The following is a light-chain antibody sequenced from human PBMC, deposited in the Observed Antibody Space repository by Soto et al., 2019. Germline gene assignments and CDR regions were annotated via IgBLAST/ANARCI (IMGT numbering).Light chain of an antibody. Sequence: QPVRTQSPSASASLGASVKLTCTLSSGHSSYAIAWHQQQPEKGPRYLMKLNTDGSHSKGDGIPDRFSGSSSGAERYRTISSLQSEDEADYYCQTWGTGFQVFGGGTKLTV. CDR3: QTWGTGFQV. CDR1: SGHSSYA. J-gene: IGLJ3*02. CDR2: LNTDGSH. V-gene: IGLV4-69*01.